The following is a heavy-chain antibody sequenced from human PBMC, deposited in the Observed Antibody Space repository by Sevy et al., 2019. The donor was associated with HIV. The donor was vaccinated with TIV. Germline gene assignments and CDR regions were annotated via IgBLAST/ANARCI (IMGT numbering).Heavy chain of an antibody. J-gene: IGHJ3*02. Sequence: GGSLRLSCAASGFTFNMYGMHWVRQAPGKGLEWVGQIWYDGSIKKYADSVKGRFTISRDNSKCTLYLQMNSLRGEDTAVYFCASEHNWDDAFDIWGQGTMVTVSS. CDR3: ASEHNWDDAFDI. CDR2: IWYDGSIK. D-gene: IGHD1-1*01. V-gene: IGHV3-33*08. CDR1: GFTFNMYG.